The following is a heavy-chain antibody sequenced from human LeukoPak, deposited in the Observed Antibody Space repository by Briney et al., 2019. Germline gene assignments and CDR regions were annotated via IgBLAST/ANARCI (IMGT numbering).Heavy chain of an antibody. D-gene: IGHD5-24*01. V-gene: IGHV3-30*02. CDR3: AKLYWGDGYNFGDY. CDR1: GITFSSYA. CDR2: IRSDGSNK. Sequence: PGGSLRLSCAASGITFSSYAMSWVRQAPGKGLEWVAFIRSDGSNKYYADSVKGRFTISRDNSKNTLYLQMHGLRADDTAVYYCAKLYWGDGYNFGDYWGQGTLVTVSS. J-gene: IGHJ4*02.